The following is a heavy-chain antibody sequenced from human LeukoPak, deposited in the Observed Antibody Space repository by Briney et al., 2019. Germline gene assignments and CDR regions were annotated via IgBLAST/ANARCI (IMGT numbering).Heavy chain of an antibody. Sequence: GGSLRLSCAASGLTFSSYAMSWVRQAPGKGLEWVSAISGSGGSTYYADSVKGRFTISRDNSKNTPYLQMNSLRAEDTAVYHCAKKDIPGGGSHFDYWGQGTLVTVSS. J-gene: IGHJ4*02. CDR3: AKKDIPGGGSHFDY. D-gene: IGHD2-15*01. CDR1: GLTFSSYA. CDR2: ISGSGGST. V-gene: IGHV3-23*01.